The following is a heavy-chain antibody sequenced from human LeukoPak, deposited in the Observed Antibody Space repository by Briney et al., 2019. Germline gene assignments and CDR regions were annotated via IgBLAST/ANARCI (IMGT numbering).Heavy chain of an antibody. Sequence: ASVKVSCKASGHTFTSYAMHWVRQAPGQRLEWMGWINAGNGNTKYSQKFQGRVTITRDTSASTAYMELSSLRSEDTAVYYCAREVTGYSSGWHLNWFDPWGQGTLVTVSS. CDR2: INAGNGNT. CDR3: AREVTGYSSGWHLNWFDP. J-gene: IGHJ5*02. V-gene: IGHV1-3*01. D-gene: IGHD6-19*01. CDR1: GHTFTSYA.